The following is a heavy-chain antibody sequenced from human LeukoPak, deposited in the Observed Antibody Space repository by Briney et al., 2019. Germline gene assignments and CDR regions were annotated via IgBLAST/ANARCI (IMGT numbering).Heavy chain of an antibody. D-gene: IGHD1-26*01. CDR2: IREDGNEK. J-gene: IGHJ4*02. CDR1: GFTFSSYW. CDR3: AREYIGGWNDH. V-gene: IGHV3-7*01. Sequence: GGSLRLSCSASGFTFSSYWMSWVRQTTGKGLECVAKIREDGNEKFYVDSVKGRFTISRDNAKNSVYLQMNSLRVEDTAVYFCAREYIGGWNDHWGQGTLVTVSS.